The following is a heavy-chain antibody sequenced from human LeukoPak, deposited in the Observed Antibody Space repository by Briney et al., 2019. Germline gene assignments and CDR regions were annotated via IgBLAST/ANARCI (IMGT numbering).Heavy chain of an antibody. Sequence: QAGGSLRLSCAASGFTFSSYEMNWVRQAPGKGLEWVSYISSSGSTIYYADSVKGRFTISRDNAKNSLYLQMNSLRAEDTAVYYCARSALKRDPNDDSSGYFLVGYWGQGTLVTVSS. V-gene: IGHV3-48*03. CDR1: GFTFSSYE. D-gene: IGHD3-22*01. CDR3: ARSALKRDPNDDSSGYFLVGY. CDR2: ISSSGSTI. J-gene: IGHJ4*02.